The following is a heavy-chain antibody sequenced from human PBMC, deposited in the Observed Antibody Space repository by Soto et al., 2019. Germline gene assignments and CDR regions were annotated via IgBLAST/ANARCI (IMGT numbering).Heavy chain of an antibody. D-gene: IGHD1-1*01. CDR1: GYTFTSHF. CDR3: ARGFTNWDLDY. CDR2: INPSGGST. Sequence: ASVKVSCKASGYTFTSHFMHWVRQAPGQGLEWMGIINPSGGSTTSPQKFQDRVTMSTDTSTTTVYMELSSLRSEDTALYYCARGFTNWDLDYWGQGTLVTVSS. V-gene: IGHV1-46*01. J-gene: IGHJ4*02.